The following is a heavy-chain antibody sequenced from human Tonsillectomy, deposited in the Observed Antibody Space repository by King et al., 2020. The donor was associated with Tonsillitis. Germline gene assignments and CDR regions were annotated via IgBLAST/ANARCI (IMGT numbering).Heavy chain of an antibody. D-gene: IGHD3-22*01. CDR2: ISYDGSNK. J-gene: IGHJ2*01. Sequence: VQLVESGGGVVQPGRSLRLSCAASGFTFSSYAMHWVRQAPGKGLEWVAVISYDGSNKYYADSVKGRFTISRDNSKNTLYLQMNSLRAEDTAVYYCARDSYDSPPYYYDISGYYNWYFDLWGRGTLVTVSS. CDR3: ARDSYDSPPYYYDISGYYNWYFDL. CDR1: GFTFSSYA. V-gene: IGHV3-30*04.